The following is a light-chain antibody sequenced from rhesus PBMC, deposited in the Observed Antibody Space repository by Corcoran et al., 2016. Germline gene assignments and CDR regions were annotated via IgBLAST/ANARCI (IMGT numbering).Light chain of an antibody. Sequence: DIQMTQSPSSLSAFVGDTVTITCQASQGISKYLAWYQQKPGKAPKLLIYDASTFQSGAPSRFSGSGSRTEFTLTISSLQPEDFATYYCQQHNTYPWTFGQGTKVGI. V-gene: IGKV1-25*01. CDR2: DAS. J-gene: IGKJ1*01. CDR3: QQHNTYPWT. CDR1: QGISKY.